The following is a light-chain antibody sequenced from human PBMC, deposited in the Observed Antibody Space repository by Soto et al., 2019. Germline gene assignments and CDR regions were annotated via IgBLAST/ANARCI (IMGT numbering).Light chain of an antibody. CDR2: RNN. CDR1: SSNIGSNY. Sequence: QSVLTQPPSASGTPGQRVTISCSGRSSNIGSNYVYWYQQLPGTAPKLLIYRNNQRPSGVPARFSGSKSGTSASLAISGLRCEDEADYYCAAWDDSRHAVFGGGTQLTVL. CDR3: AAWDDSRHAV. V-gene: IGLV1-47*01. J-gene: IGLJ7*01.